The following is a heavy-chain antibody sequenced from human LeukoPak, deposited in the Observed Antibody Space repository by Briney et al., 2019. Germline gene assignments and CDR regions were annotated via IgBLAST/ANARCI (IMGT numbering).Heavy chain of an antibody. D-gene: IGHD1-26*01. CDR2: INPNSGGT. V-gene: IGHV1-2*02. J-gene: IGHJ6*02. CDR3: AREPQWELLVGGMDV. CDR1: GYTFTGYY. Sequence: ASVKVSCKASGYTFTGYYMHWVRQAPGQGLEWMGWINPNSGGTNYAQKFQGRVTMTRDTSISTAYMELSRLRSDDTAVYYCAREPQWELLVGGMDVWGQGTTVTVSS.